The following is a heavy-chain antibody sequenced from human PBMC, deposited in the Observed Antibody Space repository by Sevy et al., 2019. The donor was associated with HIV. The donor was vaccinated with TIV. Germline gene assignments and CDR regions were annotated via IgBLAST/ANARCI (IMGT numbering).Heavy chain of an antibody. Sequence: GESLKISCKGSGFTFTNYWIAWVRQMPGKGLEWMWIIYPGDSDTRYSPSFQGQVTISADKSITTAYLQWSSLKASDTAMYYCARTYYYGSGNYCDAISRFGYCGQGTLVTVSS. CDR2: IYPGDSDT. V-gene: IGHV5-51*01. D-gene: IGHD3-10*01. CDR3: ARTYYYGSGNYCDAISRFGY. CDR1: GFTFTNYW. J-gene: IGHJ4*02.